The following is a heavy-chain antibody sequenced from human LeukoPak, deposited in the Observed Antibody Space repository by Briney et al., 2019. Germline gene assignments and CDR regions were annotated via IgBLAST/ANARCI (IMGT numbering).Heavy chain of an antibody. V-gene: IGHV4-38-2*02. CDR1: AYSISSGYY. Sequence: NPSETLSLTCTVSAYSISSGYYWGWIRQPPGKGLEWIGSIYHNGNTYYNPSLKSRVTISVDTSKNQFSLKLSSVTAADTAVYYSARDYNRNDFYGDYRYFHHWGQGTLVTVSS. CDR3: ARDYNRNDFYGDYRYFHH. CDR2: IYHNGNT. D-gene: IGHD4-17*01. J-gene: IGHJ1*01.